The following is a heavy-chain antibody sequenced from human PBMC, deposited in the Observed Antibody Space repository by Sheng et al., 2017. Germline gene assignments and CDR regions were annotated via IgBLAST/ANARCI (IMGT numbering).Heavy chain of an antibody. CDR1: GYSFTSYG. V-gene: IGHV1-18*01. CDR2: ISGYNGNT. J-gene: IGHJ6*02. Sequence: QVQLVQSGAEVKKPGASVKVSCKASGYSFTSYGFSWVRQAPGQGLEWMGWISGYNGNTNYAQKFQGESHHDHQIYPRPPAYMELRSLTSDDTAVYYCAKFRCSGGMCYSGMDVWDQGP. CDR3: AKFRCSGGMCYSGMDV. D-gene: IGHD2-15*01.